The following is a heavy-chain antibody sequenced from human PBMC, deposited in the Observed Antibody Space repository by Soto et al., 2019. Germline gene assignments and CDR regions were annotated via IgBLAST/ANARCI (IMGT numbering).Heavy chain of an antibody. CDR3: ARDLDGDYAAFDI. Sequence: ASVKVSCKASGYTFTGYYMHWVRQAPGQGLEWMGWINPNSGGTNYAQKFQGWVTMTRDTSISTAYMELSRLRSDDTAVYYCARDLDGDYAAFDIWGQGTMVTVSS. CDR1: GYTFTGYY. J-gene: IGHJ3*02. D-gene: IGHD4-17*01. V-gene: IGHV1-2*04. CDR2: INPNSGGT.